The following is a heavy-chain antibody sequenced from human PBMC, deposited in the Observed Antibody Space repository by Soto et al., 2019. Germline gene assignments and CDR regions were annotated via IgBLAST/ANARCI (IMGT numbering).Heavy chain of an antibody. CDR1: GFTVSSNY. J-gene: IGHJ6*03. CDR2: IYSGGST. Sequence: GGSLRLSCAASGFTVSSNYMSWVRQAPGKGLEWVSVIYSGGSTYYADSVKGRFTISRHNSKNTLYLQMNSLRAEDTAVYYCARDALYGDYYYYMDVWGQGTTVTVSS. D-gene: IGHD4-17*01. V-gene: IGHV3-53*04. CDR3: ARDALYGDYYYYMDV.